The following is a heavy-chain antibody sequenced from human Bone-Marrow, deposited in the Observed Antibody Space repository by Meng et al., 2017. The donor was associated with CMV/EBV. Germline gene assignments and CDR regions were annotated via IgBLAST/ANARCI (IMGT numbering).Heavy chain of an antibody. CDR2: ISSSSSYI. CDR1: GFTFSSYS. V-gene: IGHV3-21*01. Sequence: GGSLRLSCAASGFTFSSYSMNWVRQAPGKGLEWVSSISSSSSYIYYADSVKGRFTISRDNAKNSLYLQMNSLRAEDTAVYYCARDLRIQLWFGYYYGMDVWGQGTTVTVSS. D-gene: IGHD5-18*01. J-gene: IGHJ6*02. CDR3: ARDLRIQLWFGYYYGMDV.